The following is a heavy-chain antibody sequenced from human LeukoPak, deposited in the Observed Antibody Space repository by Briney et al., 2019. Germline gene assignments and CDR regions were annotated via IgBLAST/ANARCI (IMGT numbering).Heavy chain of an antibody. Sequence: SETLSLTCAVYGGSFSGYYWSWIRQPPGKGLGWIGEINHSGSTNYNPSLKSRVTISVDTSKNQFSLKLSSVTAADTAVYYCARSFPNYYDSSGYYFVWGQGTLVTVSS. D-gene: IGHD3-22*01. J-gene: IGHJ4*02. V-gene: IGHV4-34*01. CDR2: INHSGST. CDR1: GGSFSGYY. CDR3: ARSFPNYYDSSGYYFV.